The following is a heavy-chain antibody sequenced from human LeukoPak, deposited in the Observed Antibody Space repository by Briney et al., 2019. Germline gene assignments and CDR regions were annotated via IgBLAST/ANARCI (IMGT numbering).Heavy chain of an antibody. J-gene: IGHJ4*02. V-gene: IGHV1-18*01. CDR2: INTYNGNT. CDR1: GYRFSGYG. Sequence: ASVKVSCKTSGYRFSGYGISWVRQAPGQGLQWMGWINTYNGNTEYAQSLQGRATMTIDTATATAYLEVRSLISDDTAVYYCARDLGEGAKRDLDFWGQGTLVTVSS. D-gene: IGHD1-26*01. CDR3: ARDLGEGAKRDLDF.